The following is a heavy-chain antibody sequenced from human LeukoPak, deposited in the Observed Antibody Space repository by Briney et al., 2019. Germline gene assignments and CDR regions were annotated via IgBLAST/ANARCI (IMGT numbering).Heavy chain of an antibody. CDR2: ITSSSSYT. CDR3: TTDPPYCGGDCYPFTFDY. Sequence: GGSLRLSCAAPGITFSNYNMNWVRQAPGKGLEWISSITSSSSYTFYADSVKGRFTISRDNAKNSLYLQMNSLKTEDTAVYYCTTDPPYCGGDCYPFTFDYWGQGTLVTVSS. J-gene: IGHJ4*02. V-gene: IGHV3-21*03. CDR1: GITFSNYN. D-gene: IGHD2-21*02.